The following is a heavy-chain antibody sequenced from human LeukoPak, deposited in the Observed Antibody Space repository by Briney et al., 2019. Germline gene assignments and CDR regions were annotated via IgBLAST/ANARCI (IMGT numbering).Heavy chain of an antibody. CDR3: ARGGTVTNFGY. CDR1: GGSIRSYY. CDR2: VYYSGST. D-gene: IGHD4-17*01. Sequence: SETLSLTCTVSGGSIRSYYWSWIRQPPGKGLEWVGYVYYSGSTNYNPSLKSRVTISLDTSKNQFSLKLSSVTAADTAVYYCARGGTVTNFGYWGQGTLVTVSS. J-gene: IGHJ4*02. V-gene: IGHV4-59*01.